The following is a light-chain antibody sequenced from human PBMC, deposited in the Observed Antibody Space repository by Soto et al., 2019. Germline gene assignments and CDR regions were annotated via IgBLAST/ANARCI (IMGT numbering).Light chain of an antibody. Sequence: DIQMTQSPSTLSASVGDRVTITCRASQSISSWLAWYQQKPGKAPKLLIYDASNLEGGVPSRFSGSGSGTEFTLTISSLQPDDFATYYCQQYNSYSACTFGQGTKVEIK. V-gene: IGKV1-5*01. CDR2: DAS. CDR1: QSISSW. CDR3: QQYNSYSACT. J-gene: IGKJ1*01.